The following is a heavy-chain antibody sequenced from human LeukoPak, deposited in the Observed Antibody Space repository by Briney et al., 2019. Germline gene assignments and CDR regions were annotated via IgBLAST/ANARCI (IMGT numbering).Heavy chain of an antibody. D-gene: IGHD1-26*01. CDR3: ARDSGELNFDY. CDR2: IGTAGDT. Sequence: QTGGSLRLSCAASGFTFSSYDMHWVRQATGKGLEWVSAIGTAGDTYYPGSVKGRFTISRENAKNSLYLQMNSLRAGDTAVYYCARDSGELNFDYWGQGTLVTVSS. J-gene: IGHJ4*02. CDR1: GFTFSSYD. V-gene: IGHV3-13*01.